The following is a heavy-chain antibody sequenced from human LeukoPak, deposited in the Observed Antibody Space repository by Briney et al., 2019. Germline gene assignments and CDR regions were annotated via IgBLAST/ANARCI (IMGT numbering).Heavy chain of an antibody. V-gene: IGHV4-4*07. D-gene: IGHD6-19*01. J-gene: IGHJ4*02. CDR1: GGSISSYY. CDR3: AKNAEGFLAGYFDY. Sequence: SETLSLTCTVSGGSISSYYWSWIRQPAGKGLEWIGRIYTSGSTNYDPSLKSRVTMSVDTSKNQFSLKLSSVTAADTAVYYCAKNAEGFLAGYFDYWGQGTLVTVSS. CDR2: IYTSGST.